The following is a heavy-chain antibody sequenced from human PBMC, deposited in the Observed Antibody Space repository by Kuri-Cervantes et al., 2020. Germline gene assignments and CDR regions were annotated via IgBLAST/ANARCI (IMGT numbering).Heavy chain of an antibody. Sequence: GGSLRLSCAASGFTFSRYAMSWVRQAPGKGLEWVANINQDGSERYYVDSVKGRFSISRDNAKNSLYLQVNSLRAEDTAVYYCSRASRAVTAWIWSQGTLVTVSS. D-gene: IGHD2-21*02. CDR3: SRASRAVTAWI. CDR1: GFTFSRYA. CDR2: INQDGSER. V-gene: IGHV3-7*01. J-gene: IGHJ4*02.